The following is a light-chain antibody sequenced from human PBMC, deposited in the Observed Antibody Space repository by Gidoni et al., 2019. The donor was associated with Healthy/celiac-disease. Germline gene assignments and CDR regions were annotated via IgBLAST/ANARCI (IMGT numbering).Light chain of an antibody. Sequence: QSALTQPASVSGSPVQSITISCTGTSSDLGVYNYVSWYQQHHDNAPKLIIYDVSYRPSGISNRFSGSKSGNTASLTISGLQGEDEADYYCSSYTGSSTVFGGGTKLTVL. CDR1: SSDLGVYNY. V-gene: IGLV2-14*03. CDR3: SSYTGSSTV. J-gene: IGLJ2*01. CDR2: DVS.